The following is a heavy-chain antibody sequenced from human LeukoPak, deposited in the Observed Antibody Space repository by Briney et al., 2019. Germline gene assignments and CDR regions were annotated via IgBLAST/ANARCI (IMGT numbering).Heavy chain of an antibody. CDR3: ARDHEVRRQRWLPSVGY. D-gene: IGHD5-24*01. J-gene: IGHJ4*02. V-gene: IGHV1-46*01. CDR2: INPSGGST. Sequence: ASVKVSCKASGYTFTSYYMHWLRQAPGQGLEWMGIINPSGGSTSYAQKFQGRVTMTRDTSTSTVYMELSSLRSEDTAVYYCARDHEVRRQRWLPSVGYWGQGTLVTVSS. CDR1: GYTFTSYY.